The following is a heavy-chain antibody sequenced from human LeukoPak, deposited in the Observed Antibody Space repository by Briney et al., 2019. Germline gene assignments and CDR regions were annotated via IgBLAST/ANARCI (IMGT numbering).Heavy chain of an antibody. D-gene: IGHD2-2*01. CDR3: ARTRDCSKTNCYVMDP. CDR2: IGPYNINT. Sequence: GASVKVSCTAFGYTFTTYGINWVRQAPGQGLEWMGWIGPYNINTHYAQKVQGRVTMTTDTSTSTAYMELRSLRSDDTAVYYCARTRDCSKTNCYVMDPWGQGTLVTDSS. V-gene: IGHV1-18*04. J-gene: IGHJ5*02. CDR1: GYTFTTYG.